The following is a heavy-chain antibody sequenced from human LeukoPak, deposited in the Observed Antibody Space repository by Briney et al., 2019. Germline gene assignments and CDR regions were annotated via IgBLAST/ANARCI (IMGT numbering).Heavy chain of an antibody. CDR3: AKDQAGG. CDR2: ISGGST. D-gene: IGHD4-23*01. V-gene: IGHV3-23*01. J-gene: IGHJ4*02. Sequence: GGSLRLSCAASGITFSSDAMSWVRQAPGKGLEWVSAISGGSTYYAGSVKGRFTISRDNSKSTLYLQMNSLRPEDTAIYYCAKDQAGGWGQGTLVTVSS. CDR1: GITFSSDA.